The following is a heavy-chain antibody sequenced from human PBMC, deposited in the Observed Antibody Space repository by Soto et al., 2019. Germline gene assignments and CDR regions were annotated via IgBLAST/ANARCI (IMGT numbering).Heavy chain of an antibody. CDR3: EKDYYGSGSPNWFDP. CDR1: GFTFSSYG. D-gene: IGHD3-10*01. V-gene: IGHV3-30*18. CDR2: ISYDGSSK. J-gene: IGHJ5*02. Sequence: GSLRLSFAPSGFTFSSYGMHWVRQAPGKGLEWVAVISYDGSSKYYADSVKGRFTISRDNSKNTLYLQMNSLRAEDTAVYYCEKDYYGSGSPNWFDPWGQGTLVTVSS.